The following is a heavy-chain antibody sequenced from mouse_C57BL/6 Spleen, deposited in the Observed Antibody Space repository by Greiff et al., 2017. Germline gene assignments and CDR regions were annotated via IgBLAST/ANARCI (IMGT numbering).Heavy chain of an antibody. Sequence: EVKVVESGGGLVKPGGSLKLSCAASGFTFSDYGMHWVRQAPEKGLEWVAYISSGSSTIYYADTVKGRFTISRDNAKNTLFLQMTSLRSEDTAMYYCARPPYGNYWYFDVWGTGTTVTVSS. CDR1: GFTFSDYG. D-gene: IGHD2-1*01. CDR3: ARPPYGNYWYFDV. CDR2: ISSGSSTI. V-gene: IGHV5-17*01. J-gene: IGHJ1*03.